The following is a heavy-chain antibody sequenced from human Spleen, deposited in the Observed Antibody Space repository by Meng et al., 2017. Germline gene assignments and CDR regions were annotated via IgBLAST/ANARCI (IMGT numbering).Heavy chain of an antibody. CDR3: VQSNTIVRYKDN. J-gene: IGHJ4*02. Sequence: SGPTLVKPTQTLTLTCTFSGFSLSSSGVAVGWIRQSPGKALEWLGVIYWDDDKRYSPSLESRLTITKDTSTNQVVLRMTNLDPLDTGTYYCVQSNTIVRYKDNWGPGILVTVSS. D-gene: IGHD5-18*01. V-gene: IGHV2-5*04. CDR1: GFSLSSSGVA. CDR2: IYWDDDK.